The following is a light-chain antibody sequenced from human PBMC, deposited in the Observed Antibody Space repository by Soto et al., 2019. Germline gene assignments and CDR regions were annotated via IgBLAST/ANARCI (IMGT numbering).Light chain of an antibody. J-gene: IGLJ3*02. CDR2: STN. V-gene: IGLV8-61*01. CDR1: SDSVSTSYY. CDR3: AAWDDSLNGWV. Sequence: QAVVTQEPSFSVSPGGTVTLTCGLSSDSVSTSYYPSWYQQTPGQAPRTLIYSTNTRSSGVPDRFSGSKSGTSASLAISGLHSEDEADYYCAAWDDSLNGWVFGGGPKLTVL.